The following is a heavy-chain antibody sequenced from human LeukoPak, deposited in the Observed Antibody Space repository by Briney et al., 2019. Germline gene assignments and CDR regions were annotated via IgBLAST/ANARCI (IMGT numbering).Heavy chain of an antibody. V-gene: IGHV3-7*05. Sequence: GGSLRLSCAASGFTFSIYWMSWVRQAPGKGLEWVANIKQDGSEIYYVDSVKGRFTISRDNAQNSLYLQMNSLRAEDTAVYYCATIARDGYNYFFDYWGPGALVTVSS. CDR1: GFTFSIYW. D-gene: IGHD5-24*01. CDR2: IKQDGSEI. CDR3: ATIARDGYNYFFDY. J-gene: IGHJ4*02.